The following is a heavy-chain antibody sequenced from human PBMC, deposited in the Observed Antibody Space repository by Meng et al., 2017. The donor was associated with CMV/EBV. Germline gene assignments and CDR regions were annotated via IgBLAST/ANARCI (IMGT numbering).Heavy chain of an antibody. D-gene: IGHD2-2*01. CDR3: ARGAIVVVPAPPQYYYYGMDV. J-gene: IGHJ6*02. V-gene: IGHV3-30*02. CDR2: IRYDGSNK. Sequence: GGSLRLSCAASGFTFSSYGMHWVRQAPGKGLEWVAFIRYDGSNKYYADSVKGRFTISRDNSKNTLYLQMNSLRAEDTAVYYCARGAIVVVPAPPQYYYYGMDVWGQGTTVTVSS. CDR1: GFTFSSYG.